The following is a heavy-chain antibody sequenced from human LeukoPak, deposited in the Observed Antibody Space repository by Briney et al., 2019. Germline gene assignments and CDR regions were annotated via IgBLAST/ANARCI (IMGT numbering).Heavy chain of an antibody. CDR2: IKPDGSDK. CDR1: GSTFSSDW. J-gene: IGHJ4*02. D-gene: IGHD1-1*01. V-gene: IGHV3-7*01. CDR3: PRGISLWNGDY. Sequence: GGSLRLSCAVSGSTFSSDWMTWVRQAPGKGLEWVANIKPDGSDKYYVDSVKGRFTISRDNAKSSLYLQMNALRAEDTAVYYCPRGISLWNGDYWGPGTLVSVSS.